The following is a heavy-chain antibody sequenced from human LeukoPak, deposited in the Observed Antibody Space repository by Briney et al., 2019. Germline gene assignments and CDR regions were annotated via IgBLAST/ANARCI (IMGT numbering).Heavy chain of an antibody. CDR3: AKVFMTTVDY. Sequence: HSGGSLRLSCAASGFTFSSYGMHWVRQAPGKGLEWVAFIRYDGSNKYYADSVKGRFTISRGNSKNTLYLQMNSLRAEDTAVYYCAKVFMTTVDYWGQGTLVTVSS. D-gene: IGHD4-11*01. CDR2: IRYDGSNK. J-gene: IGHJ4*02. CDR1: GFTFSSYG. V-gene: IGHV3-30*02.